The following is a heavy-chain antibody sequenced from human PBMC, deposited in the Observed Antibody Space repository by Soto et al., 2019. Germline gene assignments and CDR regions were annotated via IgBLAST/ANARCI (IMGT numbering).Heavy chain of an antibody. V-gene: IGHV1-58*02. CDR3: AADGLGTGPPDY. Sequence: ASVKVSCKASGFTFTSSAMQWVRQARGQRLEWIGWIVVGSGNTNYAQKFQERVTITRDMSTSTAYMELSSLRSEDTAVYYCAADGLGTGPPDYWGQGTLVTVSS. CDR2: IVVGSGNT. CDR1: GFTFTSSA. J-gene: IGHJ4*02. D-gene: IGHD1-1*01.